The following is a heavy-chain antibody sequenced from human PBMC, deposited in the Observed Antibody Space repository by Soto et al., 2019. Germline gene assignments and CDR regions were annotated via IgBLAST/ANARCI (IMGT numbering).Heavy chain of an antibody. CDR1: GYRFTSYG. CDR3: AREGGVTEYYYYYYGMDV. CDR2: ISVDNGNT. D-gene: IGHD2-21*02. J-gene: IGHJ6*02. Sequence: QVQLVQSGAEVKKPGASVKVSCKASGYRFTSYGISWVRQAPGQGLEWMGWISVDNGNTNYAQKFQGRVTMTTDTAKTTAYMELRSLRSDDTAVYYCAREGGVTEYYYYYYGMDVWGQGPKVTVSS. V-gene: IGHV1-18*01.